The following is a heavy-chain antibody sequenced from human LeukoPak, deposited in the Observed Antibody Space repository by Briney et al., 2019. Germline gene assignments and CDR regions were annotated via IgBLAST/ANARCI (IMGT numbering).Heavy chain of an antibody. D-gene: IGHD2-21*02. Sequence: GGSLRLSCAASGFTFSIDWMSCVREAPGEGLEWVANINQDGSEKYYVDSVKGRFTISRDNAKNSLYLQMNSQRAEDTAVYYCARGGGDYEHFDYWGQGTLVTVSS. CDR3: ARGGGDYEHFDY. V-gene: IGHV3-7*01. CDR1: GFTFSIDW. J-gene: IGHJ4*02. CDR2: INQDGSEK.